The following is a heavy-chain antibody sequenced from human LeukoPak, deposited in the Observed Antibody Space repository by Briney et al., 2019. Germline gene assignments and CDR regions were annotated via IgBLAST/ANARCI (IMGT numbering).Heavy chain of an antibody. J-gene: IGHJ4*02. CDR1: GFTFSNYW. Sequence: GGSLRLSCAASGFTFSNYWMAWVRQAPGKGPEWVANINLDGSQKYYVDSVKGRFTISRDNSKNTLYLQMNSLRAEDTAVYYCAKARLEYYDFWSSVYWGQGTLVTVSS. CDR3: AKARLEYYDFWSSVY. CDR2: INLDGSQK. D-gene: IGHD3-3*01. V-gene: IGHV3-7*03.